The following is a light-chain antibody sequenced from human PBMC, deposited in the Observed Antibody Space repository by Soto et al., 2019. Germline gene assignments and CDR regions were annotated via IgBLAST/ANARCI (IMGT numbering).Light chain of an antibody. J-gene: IGKJ4*01. CDR1: QSINRH. CDR2: DAS. CDR3: QQRSNWPPVT. Sequence: EIVLTQSPATLSLSPGERATLSCRASQSINRHLAWYQQKPGQAPRLLILDASDRATGIPARFSGSGSGTDFTLTSSSLEPEDFAVYYCQQRSNWPPVTFGGGTKVEIK. V-gene: IGKV3-11*01.